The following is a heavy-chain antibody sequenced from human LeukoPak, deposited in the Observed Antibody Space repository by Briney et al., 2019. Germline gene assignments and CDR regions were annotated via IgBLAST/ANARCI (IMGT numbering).Heavy chain of an antibody. Sequence: SQTLSLTCTISGGSISSGDYYWSWIRQPPGKGREWIGYIYYSGSTYYNPSLKSRVTISVDTSKNQFSLKLSSVTAADTAVYHCARGPLGYCSSTSCYSNWFDPWGQGTLVTVSS. CDR2: IYYSGST. V-gene: IGHV4-30-4*08. CDR1: GGSISSGDYY. J-gene: IGHJ5*02. D-gene: IGHD2-2*02. CDR3: ARGPLGYCSSTSCYSNWFDP.